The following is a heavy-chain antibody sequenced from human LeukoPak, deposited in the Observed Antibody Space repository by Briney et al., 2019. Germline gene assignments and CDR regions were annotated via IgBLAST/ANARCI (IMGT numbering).Heavy chain of an antibody. CDR2: LSGSGGNT. CDR1: GFTFSSYA. J-gene: IGHJ4*02. Sequence: GGSLRLSCAASGFTFSSYAMSWVRQAPGKGLEWVSTLSGSGGNTYYADSVKGRFTISRDNSMNTLYLQMNSLRAEDTAVFYCAKQRGSGGWPPFDYWGREPWSPSPQ. CDR3: AKQRGSGGWPPFDY. D-gene: IGHD6-19*01. V-gene: IGHV3-23*01.